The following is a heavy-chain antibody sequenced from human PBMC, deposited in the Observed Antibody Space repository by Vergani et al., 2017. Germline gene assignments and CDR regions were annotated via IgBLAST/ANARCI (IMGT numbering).Heavy chain of an antibody. Sequence: QVQLQESGPGLVKPSETLSLTCTVSGGSISFYYWSWIRQSPGRGLECIGYVFYNGTTKYNAYLKSRVTISVDTSKNQFSLNLSSVTAADTAVYYCARAQYYNWFDPWGQGRMVTVSS. CDR2: VFYNGTT. J-gene: IGHJ5*02. CDR1: GGSISFYY. V-gene: IGHV4-59*08. CDR3: ARAQYYNWFDP. D-gene: IGHD3-10*01.